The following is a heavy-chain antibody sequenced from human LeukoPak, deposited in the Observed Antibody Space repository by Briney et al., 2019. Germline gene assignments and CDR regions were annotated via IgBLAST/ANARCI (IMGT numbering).Heavy chain of an antibody. V-gene: IGHV4-34*01. Sequence: SETLSLTCAVYGGSFSGYYWSWIRQPPGKGLEWIGEINHSGSTNYNPSLKSRVTISVDTSKNQFSLKLSSVTAADTAVYYCARLSGYRLRRGGSWFDPWGQGTLVTVSS. J-gene: IGHJ5*02. CDR1: GGSFSGYY. CDR3: ARLSGYRLRRGGSWFDP. D-gene: IGHD3-22*01. CDR2: INHSGST.